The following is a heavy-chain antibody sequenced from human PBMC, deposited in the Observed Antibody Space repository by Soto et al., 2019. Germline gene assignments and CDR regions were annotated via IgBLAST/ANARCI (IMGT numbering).Heavy chain of an antibody. CDR1: GFTFDDYA. CDR2: ISWNSGSI. V-gene: IGHV3-9*01. Sequence: PGGSLRLSCAASGFTFDDYAMHWVRQAPGKGLEWVSGISWNSGSIGYADSVKGRFTISRDNAKNTLFLQMNSLRAEDTAVYYCARTSDFWGQGTLVTVSS. J-gene: IGHJ4*02. D-gene: IGHD4-17*01. CDR3: ARTSDF.